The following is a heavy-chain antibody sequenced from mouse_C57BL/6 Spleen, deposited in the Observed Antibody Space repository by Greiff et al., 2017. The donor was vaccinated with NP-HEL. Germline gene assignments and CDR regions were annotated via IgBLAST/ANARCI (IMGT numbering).Heavy chain of an antibody. CDR2: IYPGDGDT. CDR1: GYAFSSSW. Sequence: QVQLKESGPELVKPGASVKISCKASGYAFSSSWMNWVKQRPGKGLEWIGRIYPGDGDTNYNGKFKGKATLTADKSSSTAYMQLSSLTSEDSAVYFCARFAIYYDYDWFAYWGQGTLVTVSA. J-gene: IGHJ3*01. CDR3: ARFAIYYDYDWFAY. D-gene: IGHD2-4*01. V-gene: IGHV1-82*01.